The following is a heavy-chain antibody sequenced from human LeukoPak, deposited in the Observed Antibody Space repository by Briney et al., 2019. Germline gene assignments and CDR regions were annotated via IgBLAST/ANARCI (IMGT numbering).Heavy chain of an antibody. D-gene: IGHD2-15*01. CDR3: ARIRVGGGKPLVADY. J-gene: IGHJ4*02. CDR2: INWNGGRT. CDR1: GFTFDDYG. V-gene: IGHV3-20*04. Sequence: GGSLRLSCGASGFTFDDYGMSWVRQGQGKGMEWDSGINWNGGRTGYADSVKGRFTISRDNAKNSLYLQMNSLRAEDTAVYYCARIRVGGGKPLVADYWGQGTLVTVSS.